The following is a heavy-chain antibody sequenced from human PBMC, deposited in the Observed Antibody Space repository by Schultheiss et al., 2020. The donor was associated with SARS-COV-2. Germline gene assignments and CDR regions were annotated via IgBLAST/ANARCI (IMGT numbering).Heavy chain of an antibody. CDR3: ARRGGDAY. CDR2: IKQDGSEK. D-gene: IGHD3-16*01. CDR1: GFTFSSYS. V-gene: IGHV3-7*01. J-gene: IGHJ4*02. Sequence: GGSLRLSCAASGFTFSSYSMNWVRQAPGKGLEWVANIKQDGSEKYYVDSVKGRFTISRDNAKNSLYLQMNSLRAEDTAVYYCARRGGDAYGGQGTLVTVSS.